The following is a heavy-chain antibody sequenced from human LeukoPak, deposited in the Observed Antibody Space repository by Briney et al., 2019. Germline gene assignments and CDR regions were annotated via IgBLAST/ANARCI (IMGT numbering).Heavy chain of an antibody. J-gene: IGHJ4*02. CDR1: GFTFSSYS. D-gene: IGHD5-24*01. CDR3: ARDADGYGFDY. Sequence: GGSLRLSCAASGFTFSSYSMNWVRQAPGKGLEWVSSISSSSSYIYYADSVKGRFTISRDNAKDSLYLQMNSLRAEDTAVYYCARDADGYGFDYWGQGTLVTVSS. CDR2: ISSSSSYI. V-gene: IGHV3-21*01.